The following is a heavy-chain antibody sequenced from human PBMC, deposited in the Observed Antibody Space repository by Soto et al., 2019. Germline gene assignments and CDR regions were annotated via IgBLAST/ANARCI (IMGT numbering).Heavy chain of an antibody. CDR2: INAGNGNT. CDR1: GYTFTSYA. CDR3: ARVYDSSGYYAEDY. D-gene: IGHD3-22*01. Sequence: GASVKVSCKASGYTFTSYAMHWVRQAPGQRLEWMGWINAGNGNTKYSQKFQGRVTITRDTSASTAYMELSSLRSEDTAVYYCARVYDSSGYYAEDYWGQGTLVTVS. V-gene: IGHV1-3*01. J-gene: IGHJ4*02.